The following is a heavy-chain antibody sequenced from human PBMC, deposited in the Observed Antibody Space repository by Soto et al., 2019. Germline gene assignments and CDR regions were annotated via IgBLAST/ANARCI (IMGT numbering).Heavy chain of an antibody. CDR3: ARDEDIVVEPDARDVDSYYGTHF. D-gene: IGHD2-2*01. CDR1: GCTFSSYS. V-gene: IGHV1-69*06. CDR2: IIPIFGTA. Sequence: GASVKVSCKASGCTFSSYSISWARQAPGQGLEWMGGIIPIFGTANYAQKFQGRVTITADKCTSTAYMELSSLRSEGTAVYYCARDEDIVVEPDARDVDSYYGTHFWGQGTMATVYS. J-gene: IGHJ6*02.